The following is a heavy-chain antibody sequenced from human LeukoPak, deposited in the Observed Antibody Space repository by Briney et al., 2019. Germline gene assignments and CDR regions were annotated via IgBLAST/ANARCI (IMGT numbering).Heavy chain of an antibody. CDR1: GGSISSYY. V-gene: IGHV4-59*01. D-gene: IGHD2-21*02. CDR2: IYYSGST. CDR3: ASGLTAQDALYI. J-gene: IGHJ3*02. Sequence: SETLSLTCTVSGGSISSYYWSWIRQPPGKGLEWIGYIYYSGSTNYNPSLKSRVTISVDTSKNQFSLKLTSVTAADTAVYYCASGLTAQDALYIWGQGTMVTVSS.